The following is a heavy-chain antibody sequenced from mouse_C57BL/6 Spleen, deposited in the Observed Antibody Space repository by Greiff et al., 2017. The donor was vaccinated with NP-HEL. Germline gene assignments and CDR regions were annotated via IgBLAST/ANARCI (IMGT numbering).Heavy chain of an antibody. CDR1: GYTFTSYW. CDR2: IYPSDSET. D-gene: IGHD2-10*01. CDR3: ARLSYYDPWYFDV. V-gene: IGHV1-61*01. Sequence: QVQLQQPGAELVRPGSSVKLSCKASGYTFTSYWMDWVKQRPGQGLEWIGNIYPSDSETHYNQKFKDKATLTVDKSSSTAYMQLSSLTSEDSAVYYCARLSYYDPWYFDVWGTGTTVTVSS. J-gene: IGHJ1*03.